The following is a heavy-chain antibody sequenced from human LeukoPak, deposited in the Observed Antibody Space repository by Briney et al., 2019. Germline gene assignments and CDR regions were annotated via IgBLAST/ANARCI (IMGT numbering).Heavy chain of an antibody. J-gene: IGHJ4*02. CDR1: GFTFSSYG. V-gene: IGHV3-33*05. Sequence: GGSLRLSCAASGFTFSSYGMHWVRQAPGKGLEWVAVISYDGSNKYYADSVKGRFTISRDNSKNTLYLQMNSLRAEDAAVYYCAKDRYSSGWSVDYWGQGTLVTVSS. CDR3: AKDRYSSGWSVDY. D-gene: IGHD6-19*01. CDR2: ISYDGSNK.